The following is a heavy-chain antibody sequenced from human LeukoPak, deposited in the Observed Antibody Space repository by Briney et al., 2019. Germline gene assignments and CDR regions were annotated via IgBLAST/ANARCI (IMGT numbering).Heavy chain of an antibody. CDR1: GDSLSSNSVT. CDR2: TYYRSTWYN. Sequence: SQTLSLTCAISGDSLSSNSVTWNWIRQSPSRGLEWLGRTYYRSTWYNDYAVSVRGRITVNPDTSKNQFSLHLNSVTPEDTAVYYCARRLTQYDCFDPWGQGILVTVSS. V-gene: IGHV6-1*01. D-gene: IGHD2-2*01. CDR3: ARRLTQYDCFDP. J-gene: IGHJ5*02.